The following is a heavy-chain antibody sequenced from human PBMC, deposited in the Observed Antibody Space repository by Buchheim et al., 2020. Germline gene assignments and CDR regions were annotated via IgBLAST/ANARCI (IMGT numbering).Heavy chain of an antibody. D-gene: IGHD3-9*01. CDR3: AKGGYYDLLTGYYPPVDY. CDR1: GFTFSSYA. J-gene: IGHJ4*02. CDR2: ISGSGGST. Sequence: EVQLLESGGGLVQPGGSLRLSCAASGFTFSSYAMSWVRQAPGKGLEWVSAISGSGGSTYYADSVKGRFTISSDNSKNTLYLQMNSLRAEDTAVYYCAKGGYYDLLTGYYPPVDYWGQGTL. V-gene: IGHV3-23*01.